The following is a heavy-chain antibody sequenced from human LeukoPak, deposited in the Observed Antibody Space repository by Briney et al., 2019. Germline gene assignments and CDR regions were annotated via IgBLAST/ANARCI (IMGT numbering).Heavy chain of an antibody. J-gene: IGHJ4*02. CDR3: ARGAGWYDY. V-gene: IGHV4-59*08. Sequence: SETLSLTCTVSGASISSNYWSWIRQSPGKELERIAYINNNGRINYNPSLKSRVTISADTSKNQFSLNVRSVTAADTAVYYCARGAGWYDYWGQGTQVTVFS. CDR1: GASISSNY. CDR2: INNNGRI. D-gene: IGHD6-19*01.